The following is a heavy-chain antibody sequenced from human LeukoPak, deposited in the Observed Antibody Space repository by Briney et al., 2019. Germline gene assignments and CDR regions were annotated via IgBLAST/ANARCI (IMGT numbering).Heavy chain of an antibody. CDR2: IYHSGST. Sequence: SETLSLTCTVSGGSISTYYWSWIRQPPGKGLEWIGEIYHSGSTNYSPSLKSRVTISLDTSKNQFSLKLSSVTAADTAVYYCARSGRSGSYSKYWGQGTLVTVSS. J-gene: IGHJ4*02. V-gene: IGHV4-34*01. D-gene: IGHD1-26*01. CDR1: GGSISTYY. CDR3: ARSGRSGSYSKY.